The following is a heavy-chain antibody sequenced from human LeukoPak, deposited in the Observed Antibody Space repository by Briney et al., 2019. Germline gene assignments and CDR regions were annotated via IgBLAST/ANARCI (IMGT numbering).Heavy chain of an antibody. Sequence: SETLSLTCTVSGGSISSYYWSWIRQPPGKGLEWIGYIHYSGSTNYNPSLKSRVTISVDTSKNQFSLKLSSVTAADTAVYYCAREDYDRTWFDPWGQGTLVTVSS. V-gene: IGHV4-59*01. D-gene: IGHD3-22*01. CDR2: IHYSGST. CDR3: AREDYDRTWFDP. J-gene: IGHJ5*02. CDR1: GGSISSYY.